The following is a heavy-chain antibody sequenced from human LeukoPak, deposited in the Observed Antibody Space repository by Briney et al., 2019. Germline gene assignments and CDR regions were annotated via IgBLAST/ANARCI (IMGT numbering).Heavy chain of an antibody. J-gene: IGHJ4*02. CDR2: ITSSGRTT. V-gene: IGHV3-48*03. CDR1: GFPFGILE. D-gene: IGHD6-13*01. Sequence: GGPLNFSCPPSGFPFGILELNGFGRAPGRGRSGFSYITSSGRTTDYADSVKGRFTISRDNAKNSLYLQLNSLRVEDTAVYYCARERQGSNWDPFDYWGQGTLVTVSS. CDR3: ARERQGSNWDPFDY.